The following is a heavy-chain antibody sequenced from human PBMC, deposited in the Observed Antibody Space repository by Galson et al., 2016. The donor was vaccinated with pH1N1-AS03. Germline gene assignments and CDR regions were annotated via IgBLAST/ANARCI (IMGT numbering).Heavy chain of an antibody. V-gene: IGHV3-53*01. CDR3: AREPWGSTQGEY. CDR2: IYGGGDT. CDR1: GFTINNNY. J-gene: IGHJ4*02. D-gene: IGHD3-16*01. Sequence: SLRLSCAASGFTINNNYMSWVRQAPGKGLEWVSVIYGGGDTFYADSVKGRFTISRDNSKNTVYLQTNSLRVEDTAVYYCAREPWGSTQGEYWGQGTLVTVSS.